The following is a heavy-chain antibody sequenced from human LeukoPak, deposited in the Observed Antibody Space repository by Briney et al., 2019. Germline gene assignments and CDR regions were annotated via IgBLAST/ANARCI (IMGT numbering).Heavy chain of an antibody. V-gene: IGHV1-8*01. CDR1: RSTFKTYD. CDR3: ARGLLGYYYYMDV. J-gene: IGHJ6*03. CDR2: MNPKTGTT. Sequence: ASVKVSCKASRSTFKTYDIHWVRQTRGQGLEWMAWMNPKTGTTGYATTFQGRISMTSNTSISTAYMELSSVRPEDTGIYYCARGLLGYYYYMDVWGEGTTVTVPS. D-gene: IGHD2-21*01.